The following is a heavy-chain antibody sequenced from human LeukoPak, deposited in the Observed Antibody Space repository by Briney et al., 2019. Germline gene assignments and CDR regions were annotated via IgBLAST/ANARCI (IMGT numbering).Heavy chain of an antibody. D-gene: IGHD3-10*01. Sequence: PGRSLRLSCAASGFTFSSYGMHWVRQAPGKGLEWVAVIWCDGSNKYYADSVKGRFTISRDNSKNTLYLQMNSLRAEDTAVYYCARDRNPITMVRGVIIDYWGQGTLVTVSS. CDR1: GFTFSSYG. V-gene: IGHV3-33*01. CDR3: ARDRNPITMVRGVIIDY. J-gene: IGHJ4*02. CDR2: IWCDGSNK.